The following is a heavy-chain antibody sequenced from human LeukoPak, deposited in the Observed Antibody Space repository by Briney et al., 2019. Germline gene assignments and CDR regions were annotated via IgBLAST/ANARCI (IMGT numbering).Heavy chain of an antibody. D-gene: IGHD3-10*01. CDR1: GFTFSSYD. CDR2: ICTAGDT. J-gene: IGHJ4*02. V-gene: IGHV3-13*01. Sequence: GGSLRLSCAASGFTFSSYDMHWVRQAPGKGLEWVSAICTAGDTYYPGSVKGRFTISRENAKNSLYLQMNSLRAGDTAVYYCARGSAGAPGITMVRGVKHYYFDYWGQGTLVTVSS. CDR3: ARGSAGAPGITMVRGVKHYYFDY.